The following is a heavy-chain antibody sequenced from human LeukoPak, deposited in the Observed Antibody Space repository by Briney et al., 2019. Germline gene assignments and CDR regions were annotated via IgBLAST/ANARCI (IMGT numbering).Heavy chain of an antibody. D-gene: IGHD3-3*01. CDR3: AKGGDFWSGPLTFYYYYGMDV. V-gene: IGHV3-23*01. CDR2: ISGSGGST. CDR1: GFTFSSYA. Sequence: GGSLRLSCAASGFTFSSYAMSWVRQAPGKGLEWVSAISGSGGSTYYADSVKGRFTISRDNSKNTLYLQMNSLRAEDTAVYYCAKGGDFWSGPLTFYYYYGMDVWGQGTTVTVSS. J-gene: IGHJ6*02.